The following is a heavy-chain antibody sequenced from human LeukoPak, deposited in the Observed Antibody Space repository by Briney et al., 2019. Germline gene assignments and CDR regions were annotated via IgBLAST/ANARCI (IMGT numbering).Heavy chain of an antibody. D-gene: IGHD2-15*01. CDR2: IYHSGST. CDR3: ARDPGYCSGGSCYYFDY. CDR1: GGSISSGGYY. V-gene: IGHV4-30-2*01. J-gene: IGHJ4*02. Sequence: SETLSLTCTVSGGSISSGGYYWSWIRQPPGKGLEWIGYIYHSGSTYYNPSLKSRVTISVDTSKNQFSLKLSSVTAADTAVYYCARDPGYCSGGSCYYFDYWGQGTLVTVSS.